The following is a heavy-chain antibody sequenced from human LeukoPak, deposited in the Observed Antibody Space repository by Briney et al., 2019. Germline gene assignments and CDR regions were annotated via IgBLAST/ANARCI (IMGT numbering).Heavy chain of an antibody. CDR1: GGTFSGYA. J-gene: IGHJ4*02. CDR2: IIPILGIA. CDR3: AREQSHHHYFDY. D-gene: IGHD1-14*01. Sequence: SVKVSCKASGGTFSGYAISWVRQAPGQGLEWMGRIIPILGIANYAQKFQGRVTITADKSTSTAYMELSSLRSEDTAVYYCAREQSHHHYFDYWGQGTLVTVSS. V-gene: IGHV1-69*04.